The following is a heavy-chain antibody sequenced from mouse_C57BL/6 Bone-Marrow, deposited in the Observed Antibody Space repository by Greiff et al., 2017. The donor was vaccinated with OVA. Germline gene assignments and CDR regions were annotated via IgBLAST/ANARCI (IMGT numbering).Heavy chain of an antibody. V-gene: IGHV1-84*01. D-gene: IGHD4-1*01. Sequence: QVQLKESGPELVKPGASVKISCKASGYTFTDYSINWVKQRPGQGLEGIGWIYPGSGNTKYNEKFKGKATLTVDTSSSTAYMQLSSLTSEDSAVYVCAREDWDYFDYWGQGTTLTVSS. CDR2: IYPGSGNT. J-gene: IGHJ2*01. CDR3: AREDWDYFDY. CDR1: GYTFTDYS.